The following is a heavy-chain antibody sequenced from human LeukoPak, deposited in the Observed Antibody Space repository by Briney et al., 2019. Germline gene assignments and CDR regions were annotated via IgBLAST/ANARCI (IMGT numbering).Heavy chain of an antibody. CDR3: ARDGVVVPAAIRRKGFDP. CDR1: GYTFTSYD. Sequence: ASVKVSCKASGYTFTSYDINWVRQATGQGLEWMGWMNPNSGNTGYAQKFQGRVTMTRNTSISTAHMELSSLRSEDTAVYYCARDGVVVPAAIRRKGFDPWGQGTLVTVSS. D-gene: IGHD2-2*02. V-gene: IGHV1-8*01. CDR2: MNPNSGNT. J-gene: IGHJ5*02.